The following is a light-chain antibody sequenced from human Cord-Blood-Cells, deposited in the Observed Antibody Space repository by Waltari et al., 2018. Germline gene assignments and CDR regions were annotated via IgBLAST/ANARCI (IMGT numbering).Light chain of an antibody. J-gene: IGKJ2*01. CDR2: GAS. Sequence: EIVMTQSPVTLSVSPGERATLSRRASQSVSSNLAWYQQKPGQAPRLLIYGASTRATGIPARLSGSGSGTEFTLTISSLQSEDFAVYYCQQYNNWPPYTFGQGTKLEIK. CDR1: QSVSSN. CDR3: QQYNNWPPYT. V-gene: IGKV3-15*01.